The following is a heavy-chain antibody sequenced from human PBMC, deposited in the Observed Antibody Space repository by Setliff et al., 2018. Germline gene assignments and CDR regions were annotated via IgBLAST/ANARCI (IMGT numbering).Heavy chain of an antibody. CDR1: GGTFSYYY. CDR3: ARGRNVAARILDS. CDR2: INPTGTT. Sequence: SETLSLTCAAAGGTFSYYYWTWIRQPPGKGQEWVGEINPTGTTKYNPSLQSRATISIDTSKYQFSLTVTSVTAADTAMYYCARGRNVAARILDSWGQGTLFTVSS. D-gene: IGHD6-6*01. V-gene: IGHV4-34*01. J-gene: IGHJ4*02.